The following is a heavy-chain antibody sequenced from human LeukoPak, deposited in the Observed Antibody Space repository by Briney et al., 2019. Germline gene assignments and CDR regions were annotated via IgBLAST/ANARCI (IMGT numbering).Heavy chain of an antibody. Sequence: PGGSPRLSCAASGVTFSNYAMSWVRQAPGKGLEWVSGISGSGGSTYYADSVKGRFTISRDNSKNTLYLQMNSLRAEDTAVYYCAKEASIWELTNYFDYWGQGTLVTVSS. CDR1: GVTFSNYA. CDR2: ISGSGGST. D-gene: IGHD1-26*01. J-gene: IGHJ4*02. CDR3: AKEASIWELTNYFDY. V-gene: IGHV3-23*01.